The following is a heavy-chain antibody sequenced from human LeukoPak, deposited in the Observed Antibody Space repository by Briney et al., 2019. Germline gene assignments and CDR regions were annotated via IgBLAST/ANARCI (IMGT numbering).Heavy chain of an antibody. V-gene: IGHV1-24*01. J-gene: IGHJ6*02. D-gene: IGHD6-13*01. CDR3: ARDAPRQLIGVVDV. CDR1: GYTLTELS. Sequence: ASVKVSCKVSGYTLTELSMHWVRQAPGKGLEWMGGFDPEDGETIYAQKFQGRVTMTEDTSTDTAYMELRSLRSDDTAMYYCARDAPRQLIGVVDVWGQGSTVIVSS. CDR2: FDPEDGET.